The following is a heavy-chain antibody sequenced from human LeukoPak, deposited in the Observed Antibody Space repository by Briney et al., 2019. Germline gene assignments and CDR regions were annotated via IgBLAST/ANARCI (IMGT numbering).Heavy chain of an antibody. CDR1: GYTLTELS. V-gene: IGHV1-24*01. D-gene: IGHD5-24*01. Sequence: ASVKVSCKVSGYTLTELSMHWVRQAPGKALEWMGGFDREDGETMYAQKFQGRVTMTEDTSTDTAYMELISPRSEDTAVYYCAKVDGAFDIWGQGTMVTVSS. J-gene: IGHJ3*02. CDR3: AKVDGAFDI. CDR2: FDREDGET.